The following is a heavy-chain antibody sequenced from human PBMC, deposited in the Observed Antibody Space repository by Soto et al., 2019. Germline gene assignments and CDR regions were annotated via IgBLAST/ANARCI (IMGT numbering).Heavy chain of an antibody. CDR1: GGTFSSYA. V-gene: IGHV1-69*13. J-gene: IGHJ4*02. CDR3: ARDTSIAARPGVDY. Sequence: SVKVSCKASGGTFSSYAISWVRQAPGQGLEWMGGIIPIFGTANYAQKFQGRVTITADESTSTAYMELSSLRSEDTAVYYCARDTSIAARPGVDYWGQGTLVTVSS. CDR2: IIPIFGTA. D-gene: IGHD6-6*01.